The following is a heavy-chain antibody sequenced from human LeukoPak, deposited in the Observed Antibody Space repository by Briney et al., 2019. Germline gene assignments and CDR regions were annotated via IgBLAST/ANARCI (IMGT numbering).Heavy chain of an antibody. CDR2: IYTSGST. D-gene: IGHD6-13*01. CDR3: AGEPPIPAASDPYFDY. Sequence: SETLSLTCTVSGGSISSYYWSWIRQPAGKGLEWIGRIYTSGSTYYNPSLKSRVTMSVDTSKNQFSLKLRSVTAADTAVYYCAGEPPIPAASDPYFDYWGQGTLVTVSS. V-gene: IGHV4-4*07. CDR1: GGSISSYY. J-gene: IGHJ4*02.